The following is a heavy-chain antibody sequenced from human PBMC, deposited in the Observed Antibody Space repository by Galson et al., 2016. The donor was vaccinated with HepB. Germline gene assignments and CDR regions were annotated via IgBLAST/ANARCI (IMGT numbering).Heavy chain of an antibody. V-gene: IGHV3-23*01. CDR2: ISRSGDST. CDR3: AKRHEFCPPVGCSVDY. CDR1: GFTFNSYG. Sequence: SLRLSCAASGFTFNSYGMTWVRQAPGKGLEVVSSISRSGDSTDYADPVKGRFTISRDNSNNMLFLQMDSLRPDDTAVYYCAKRHEFCPPVGCSVDYWGQGTLVSVSS. D-gene: IGHD3-10*02. J-gene: IGHJ4*02.